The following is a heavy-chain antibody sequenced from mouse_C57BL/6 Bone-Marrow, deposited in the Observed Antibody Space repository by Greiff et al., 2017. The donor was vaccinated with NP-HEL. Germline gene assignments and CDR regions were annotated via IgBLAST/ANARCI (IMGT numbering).Heavy chain of an antibody. CDR2: IHPNSGST. J-gene: IGHJ4*01. CDR1: GYTFTSYW. CDR3: ARWDRITTVVAPLSMDC. Sequence: QVQLQQPGAELVKPGASVKLSCKASGYTFTSYWMHWVKQRPGQGLEWIGMIHPNSGSTNYNEKFKSKATLTVDKSSSTAYMQLSSLTSEDSAVYYCARWDRITTVVAPLSMDCWGQGTSVTVSS. V-gene: IGHV1-64*01. D-gene: IGHD1-1*01.